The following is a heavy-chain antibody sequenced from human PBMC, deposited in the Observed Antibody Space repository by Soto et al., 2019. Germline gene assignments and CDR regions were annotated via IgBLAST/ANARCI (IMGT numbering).Heavy chain of an antibody. Sequence: ASVKVSCKASGGTFSSYTISWVRQAPGQGLEWMGRIIPILGIANYAQKFQGRVTITADKSTSTAYMELSSLRSEDTAVYYCASGGAVAADEEYYWGQGTLVTVSS. CDR1: GGTFSSYT. V-gene: IGHV1-69*02. D-gene: IGHD6-19*01. CDR2: IIPILGIA. CDR3: ASGGAVAADEEYY. J-gene: IGHJ4*02.